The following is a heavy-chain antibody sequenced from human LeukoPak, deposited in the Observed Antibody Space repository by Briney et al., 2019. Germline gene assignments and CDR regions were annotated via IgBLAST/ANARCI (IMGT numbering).Heavy chain of an antibody. J-gene: IGHJ4*02. V-gene: IGHV4-31*03. CDR1: GGSISSGGSY. CDR2: IYYSGST. Sequence: SQTLSLTRTVSGGSISSGGSYWSWIRQHPGKGLEWIGYIYYSGSTYYNPSLKSRVTISVDTSKNQFSLKLSSVTAADTAVYYCARAGWDSYGYDRAYYFDYWGQGTLVTVSS. CDR3: ARAGWDSYGYDRAYYFDY. D-gene: IGHD5-18*01.